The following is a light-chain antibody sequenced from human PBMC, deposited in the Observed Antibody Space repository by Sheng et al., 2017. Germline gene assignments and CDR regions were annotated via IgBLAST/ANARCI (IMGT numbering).Light chain of an antibody. Sequence: QSALTQPPSASGSPGQSVTISCTGTSSDVGAYNYVSWYQQHPGKAPKLMIYEVNKRPSGVPDRFSGSKSGNTASLTVSGLQAEDEADYYCTSYAGSSTYVFGTGTKVTVL. CDR1: SSDVGAYNY. CDR2: EVN. CDR3: TSYAGSSTYV. J-gene: IGLJ1*01. V-gene: IGLV2-8*01.